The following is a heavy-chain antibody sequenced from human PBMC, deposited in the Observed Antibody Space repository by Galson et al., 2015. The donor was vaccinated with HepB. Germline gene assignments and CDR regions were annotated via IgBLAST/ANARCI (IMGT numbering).Heavy chain of an antibody. J-gene: IGHJ5*02. CDR2: INHSGIT. V-gene: IGHV4-34*01. D-gene: IGHD3-16*01. Sequence: ETLSLTCAVYGGSFSGYYWSWIRQPPGKGLEWIGEINHSGITNYNPSLKSRVTISLDTSKNQFSLKLSAVTAADTAVYYCVRGYRGVKIITRVVWFDPWGQGTLVTVSS. CDR1: GGSFSGYY. CDR3: VRGYRGVKIITRVVWFDP.